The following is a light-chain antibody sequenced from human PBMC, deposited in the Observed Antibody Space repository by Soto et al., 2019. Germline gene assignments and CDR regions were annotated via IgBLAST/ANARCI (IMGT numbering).Light chain of an antibody. CDR3: NSHTSSTFWV. Sequence: QSVLTQPASVSGSPGQSITISCTGTSSDVGGYDLVSWYQLHPGKAPKLIIYEVSNRPSGVSNRFSGSKSGNTASLTISGLQAEDEADYYCNSHTSSTFWVFGGGTKLTVL. CDR1: SSDVGGYDL. V-gene: IGLV2-14*01. J-gene: IGLJ3*02. CDR2: EVS.